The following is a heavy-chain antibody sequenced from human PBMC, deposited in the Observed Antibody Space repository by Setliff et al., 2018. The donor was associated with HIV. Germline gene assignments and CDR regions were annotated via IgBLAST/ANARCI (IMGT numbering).Heavy chain of an antibody. CDR1: GGSISNYY. Sequence: PSETLSLTCTVSGGSISNYYWGWIRQPPGKGLEWIGSIYYSGSTYYNPSLKSRVTISVDTSKSQFSLRLTSVTAADTALYYCARHEGVLQEDGGFDSWGQGTPVTVSS. CDR2: IYYSGST. D-gene: IGHD2-2*01. J-gene: IGHJ4*02. CDR3: ARHEGVLQEDGGFDS. V-gene: IGHV4-39*01.